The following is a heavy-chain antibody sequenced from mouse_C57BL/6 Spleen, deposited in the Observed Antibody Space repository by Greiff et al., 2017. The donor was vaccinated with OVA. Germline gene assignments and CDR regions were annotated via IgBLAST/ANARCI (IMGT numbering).Heavy chain of an antibody. Sequence: QVQLKQSGAELVRPGASVKLSCKASGYTFTDYYINWVKQRPGQGLEWIARIYPGSGNTYYNEKFKGKATLTADKSSSTAYMQLSSLTSEDSAVDFCAKSSTVEATGDYWGQGTTLTVSS. CDR3: AKSSTVEATGDY. D-gene: IGHD1-1*01. CDR1: GYTFTDYY. CDR2: IYPGSGNT. V-gene: IGHV1-76*01. J-gene: IGHJ2*01.